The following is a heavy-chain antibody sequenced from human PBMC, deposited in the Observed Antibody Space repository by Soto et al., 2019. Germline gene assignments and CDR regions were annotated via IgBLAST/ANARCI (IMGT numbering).Heavy chain of an antibody. CDR3: ARELAVAGTHYYYMDV. J-gene: IGHJ6*03. Sequence: ASVKVSCKASGYTFTGYYMHWVRQAPGQGLEWMGWINPNSGGTNYAQKFQGWVTMTRDTSISTAYMELSRLRSDDTALYYCARELAVAGTHYYYMDVWGKGTTVTVSS. CDR1: GYTFTGYY. D-gene: IGHD6-19*01. CDR2: INPNSGGT. V-gene: IGHV1-2*04.